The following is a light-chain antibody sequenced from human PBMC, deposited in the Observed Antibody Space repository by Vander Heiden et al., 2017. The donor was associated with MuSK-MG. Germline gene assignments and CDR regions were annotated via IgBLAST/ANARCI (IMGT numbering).Light chain of an antibody. CDR2: AAF. Sequence: DIQMTQSPSSLSASVGDRVTLTCRASQGISNSLAWYQLKPGKAPKLLVSAAFRLQSEVPSRFSGSGSGTDFTLTISSLQPEDFATYHCQQDDSTPRTFGQGTKLEIK. J-gene: IGKJ2*01. CDR1: QGISNS. V-gene: IGKV1-NL1*01. CDR3: QQDDSTPRT.